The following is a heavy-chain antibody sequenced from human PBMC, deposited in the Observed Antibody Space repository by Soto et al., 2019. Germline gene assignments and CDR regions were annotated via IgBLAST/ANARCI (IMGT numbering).Heavy chain of an antibody. CDR3: AKRGYSYGYQPRTPPYYYGMDV. V-gene: IGHV4-39*01. CDR2: IYYSGST. D-gene: IGHD5-18*01. Sequence: PSETLSLTCTVSGGSISSSSYYWGWIRQPPGKGLEWIGSIYYSGSTYYNPSLKSRVTISVDTSKNQFSLKLSSVTAADTAVYYCAKRGYSYGYQPRTPPYYYGMDVWGQGTTVTVPS. CDR1: GGSISSSSYY. J-gene: IGHJ6*02.